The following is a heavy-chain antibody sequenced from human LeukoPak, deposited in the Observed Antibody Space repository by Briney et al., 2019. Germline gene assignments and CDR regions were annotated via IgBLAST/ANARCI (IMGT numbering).Heavy chain of an antibody. Sequence: ASVKVSCKASGYTFTSYYMHWVRQAPGQGLEWMGIINPSGGSTSYAQKFQGRVTMTRDMSTSTVYMELSSLRSEDTAVYYCASDRESSGGILLRNWFDPWGQGTLVTVSS. J-gene: IGHJ5*02. V-gene: IGHV1-46*01. D-gene: IGHD2-15*01. CDR2: INPSGGST. CDR1: GYTFTSYY. CDR3: ASDRESSGGILLRNWFDP.